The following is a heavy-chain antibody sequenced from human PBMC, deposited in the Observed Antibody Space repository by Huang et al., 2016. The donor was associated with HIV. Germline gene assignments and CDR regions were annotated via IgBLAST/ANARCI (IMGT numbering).Heavy chain of an antibody. CDR3: ARGPDYYDSSGREAFDI. CDR1: GGSFSGYY. V-gene: IGHV4-34*01. D-gene: IGHD3-22*01. J-gene: IGHJ3*02. CDR2: INHSGST. Sequence: QVQLQQWGAGLLKPSETLSLTCAVYGGSFSGYYWSGIRQPPGKGLGWIGEINHSGSTNYTPSLKSRVTISVDTSKTQFSLKLNAVTAADTAVYYCARGPDYYDSSGREAFDIWGQGTMVTVSS.